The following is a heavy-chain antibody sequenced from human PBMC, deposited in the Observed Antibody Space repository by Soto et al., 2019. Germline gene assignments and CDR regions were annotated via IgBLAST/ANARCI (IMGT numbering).Heavy chain of an antibody. CDR1: GFTFSSYA. J-gene: IGHJ4*02. D-gene: IGHD5-18*01. CDR2: ISGSGGST. CDR3: AKDPLWSPDFDY. Sequence: PGGSLRLSCAASGFTFSSYAMSWVRQAPGKWLEWVSAISGSGGSTYYADSVKGRFTISRDNSKNTLYLQMNSLRAEDTAVYYCAKDPLWSPDFDYWGQGTLVNVSS. V-gene: IGHV3-23*01.